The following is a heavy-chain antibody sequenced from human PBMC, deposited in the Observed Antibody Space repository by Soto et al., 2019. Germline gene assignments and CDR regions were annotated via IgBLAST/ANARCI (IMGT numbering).Heavy chain of an antibody. D-gene: IGHD5-12*01. V-gene: IGHV3-23*01. Sequence: EVQLLESGGGLVQPGGSLRLSCAASGFTFSSYAMSWVRQAPGKGLEWVSAISGSGGSTYYADSVKGWFTISRDNSKNTLYLQMNSLRAEDTAVYYCAKRIVATKVFDYWGQGPLVTVSS. CDR1: GFTFSSYA. CDR3: AKRIVATKVFDY. CDR2: ISGSGGST. J-gene: IGHJ4*02.